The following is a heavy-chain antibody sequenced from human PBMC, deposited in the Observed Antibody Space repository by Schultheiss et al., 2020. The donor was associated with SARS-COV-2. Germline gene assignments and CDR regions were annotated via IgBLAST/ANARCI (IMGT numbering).Heavy chain of an antibody. Sequence: SETLSLTCTVSGGSISSSSYYWGWIRQPPGKGLEWIGSIYYSGSTYYNPSLKSRVTISVDTSKNQFSLKLSSVTAADTAVYYCARGGSGYCSGGSCYGHNWFDPWGQGTLVTVSS. J-gene: IGHJ5*02. CDR2: IYYSGST. CDR3: ARGGSGYCSGGSCYGHNWFDP. V-gene: IGHV4-39*01. CDR1: GGSISSSSYY. D-gene: IGHD2-15*01.